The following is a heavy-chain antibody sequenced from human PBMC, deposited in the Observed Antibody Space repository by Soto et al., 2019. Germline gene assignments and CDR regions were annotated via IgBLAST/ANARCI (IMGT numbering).Heavy chain of an antibody. J-gene: IGHJ3*02. CDR3: AAGRRMATIWKPDAFDI. V-gene: IGHV3-23*01. CDR1: GFTFSSYA. Sequence: EVQLLESGGGLVQPGGSLRLSCAASGFTFSSYAMSWVRQAPGKGLEWVSAISGSGGSTYYADSVKGRFTISRDNSKNTLYLQMNSLRAEDKAVYYCAAGRRMATIWKPDAFDIWCQETMVTVSS. CDR2: ISGSGGST. D-gene: IGHD5-12*01.